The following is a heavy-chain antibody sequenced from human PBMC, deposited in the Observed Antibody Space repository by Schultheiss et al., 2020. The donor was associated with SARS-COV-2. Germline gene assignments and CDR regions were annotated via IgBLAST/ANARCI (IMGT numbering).Heavy chain of an antibody. D-gene: IGHD2-15*01. J-gene: IGHJ4*02. CDR2: IYYSGST. V-gene: IGHV4-59*08. CDR3: ARYGGVAY. Sequence: SQTLSLTCTVSGGSISSYYWSWIRQPPGKGLEWIGSIYYSGSTYYNPSLKSRVTISVDTSKNQFSLKLSSVTAADTAVYYCARYGGVAYWGQGTLVTVSS. CDR1: GGSISSYY.